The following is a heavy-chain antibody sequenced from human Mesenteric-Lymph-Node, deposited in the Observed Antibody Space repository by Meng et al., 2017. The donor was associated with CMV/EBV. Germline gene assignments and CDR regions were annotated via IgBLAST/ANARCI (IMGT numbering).Heavy chain of an antibody. D-gene: IGHD6-13*01. J-gene: IGHJ6*02. Sequence: SVKVSCKASGGTISSYAISWVRQAPGQGLEWMGGIIPIFGTADYAQKFQGRVTITTDESMRTAYMELSSLGSEDTAVYYCARDRGPVEAVGTVPYGMDVWGQGTTVTVSS. CDR3: ARDRGPVEAVGTVPYGMDV. CDR1: GGTISSYA. V-gene: IGHV1-69*05. CDR2: IIPIFGTA.